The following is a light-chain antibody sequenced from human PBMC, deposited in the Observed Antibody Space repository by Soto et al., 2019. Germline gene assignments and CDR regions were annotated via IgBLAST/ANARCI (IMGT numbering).Light chain of an antibody. J-gene: IGKJ1*01. CDR3: QQYNNWPPIT. CDR2: GAS. Sequence: EIVMTQSPATLSVSPGERATLSCRASQSVSSKLAWYQQKPGQAPRLLIYGASTRATGVPARFSGSGSGTEFTLTISSLQSEDLAVYYCQQYNNWPPITFGQGTKVEI. V-gene: IGKV3-15*01. CDR1: QSVSSK.